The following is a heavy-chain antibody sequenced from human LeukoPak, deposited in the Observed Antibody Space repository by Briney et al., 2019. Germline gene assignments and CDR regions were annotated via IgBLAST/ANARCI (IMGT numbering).Heavy chain of an antibody. CDR3: AKSNGYGLIDI. V-gene: IGHV4-34*01. CDR1: GGSFSGYY. J-gene: IGHJ3*02. Sequence: SETLSLTCAVYGGSFSGYYWSWIRQPPGKGLEWIGEINHSGNTNYNPSLKSRVTISVDTSKTQFSLKVSFVTAADTAVYYCAKSNGYGLIDIWGQGTMVTVSS. CDR2: INHSGNT. D-gene: IGHD3-22*01.